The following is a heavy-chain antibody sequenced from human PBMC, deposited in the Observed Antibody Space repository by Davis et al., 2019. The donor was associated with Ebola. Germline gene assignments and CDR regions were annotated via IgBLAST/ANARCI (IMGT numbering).Heavy chain of an antibody. CDR1: GFTFSSYS. D-gene: IGHD3-3*01. Sequence: GESLKISCAASGFTFSSYSMNWVRQAPGKGLEWVSSISSSSSYIYYADSVKGRFTISRDNSKNTLYLQMNSLRAEDTAVYYCARSASTNDFWSGYYDWVPDYWGQGTLVTVSS. CDR3: ARSASTNDFWSGYYDWVPDY. J-gene: IGHJ4*02. CDR2: ISSSSSYI. V-gene: IGHV3-21*01.